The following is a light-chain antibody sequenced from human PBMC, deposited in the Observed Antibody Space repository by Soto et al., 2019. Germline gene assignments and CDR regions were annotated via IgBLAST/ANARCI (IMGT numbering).Light chain of an antibody. CDR2: GAS. CDR1: QSVSRN. V-gene: IGKV3-15*01. J-gene: IGKJ4*01. CDR3: QQYSNWPLT. Sequence: EIVMTQSPATLSVSPGERATLSCRASQSVSRNLAWYQQKPGQSPRLLMYGASTRATGIPARFSGSGSGTEFTLTISSLQSEDFGVYFCQQYSNWPLTFGGGTKVEI.